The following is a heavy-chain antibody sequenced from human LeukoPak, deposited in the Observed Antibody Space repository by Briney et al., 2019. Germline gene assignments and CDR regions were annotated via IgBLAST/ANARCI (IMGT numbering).Heavy chain of an antibody. CDR3: ARSIWEWLISAFDP. CDR2: IYYSGSI. D-gene: IGHD3-3*01. J-gene: IGHJ5*02. Sequence: PSETLSLTCAGFGGSISSSSYCWGWIRQPPGKGVEWIGSIYYSGSIYYNPPLKGRLTISVDTSKNQFSLKLSSVTAADTAVYYCARSIWEWLISAFDPWGQGNLVTVSS. V-gene: IGHV4-39*01. CDR1: GGSISSSSYC.